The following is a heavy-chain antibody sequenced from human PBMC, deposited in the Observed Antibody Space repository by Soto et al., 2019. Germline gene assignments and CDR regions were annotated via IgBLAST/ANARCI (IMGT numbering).Heavy chain of an antibody. D-gene: IGHD2-21*01. CDR3: VNMMIARGGFDL. CDR2: ISPQGGST. Sequence: HPWGSLRLSCSASGFAFSSYAMHWVLQTQGKGLEYVSAISPQGGSTYYAGSAKGRIATSRDDSNNYVYLQMTSLRPDDTALYYCVNMMIARGGFDLCGPGPLVAVAS. CDR1: GFAFSSYA. V-gene: IGHV3-64D*08. J-gene: IGHJ1*01.